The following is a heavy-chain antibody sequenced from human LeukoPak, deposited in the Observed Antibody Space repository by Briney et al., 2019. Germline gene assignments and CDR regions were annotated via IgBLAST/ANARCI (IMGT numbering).Heavy chain of an antibody. D-gene: IGHD6-13*01. CDR3: ASLPTYSSSWYFDY. CDR2: IYSSGNT. Sequence: SETLSLTCTVSGGSITSSSYFWAWIRQPPGKGLEWIGSIYSSGNTFYSPSLKSRVTMSVDTSENQFSLRLNTVTAADTAVYYCASLPTYSSSWYFDYWGQGTLVTVSS. V-gene: IGHV4-39*07. CDR1: GGSITSSSYF. J-gene: IGHJ4*02.